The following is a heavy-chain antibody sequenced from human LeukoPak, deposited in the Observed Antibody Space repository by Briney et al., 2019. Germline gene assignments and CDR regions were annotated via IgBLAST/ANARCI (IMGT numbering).Heavy chain of an antibody. V-gene: IGHV3-30*03. CDR3: STRPGGYCSGGSCYRGNFDY. D-gene: IGHD2-15*01. CDR1: EFTFSRYG. J-gene: IGHJ4*02. Sequence: GGSLRLSCAASEFTFSRYGMHWVRQAPGKGLEWVAVISSDGTSEYYADSAKGRFTISRDNSKNTLYLQMNSLTADDTAVYYCSTRPGGYCSGGSCYRGNFDYWGQGTLVTVSS. CDR2: ISSDGTSE.